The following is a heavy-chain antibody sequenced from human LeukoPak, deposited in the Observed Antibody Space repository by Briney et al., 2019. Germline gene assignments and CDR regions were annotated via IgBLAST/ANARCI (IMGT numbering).Heavy chain of an antibody. CDR3: ARVITGYSSSWSREDY. J-gene: IGHJ4*02. V-gene: IGHV3-21*01. CDR2: IRSSSSYI. D-gene: IGHD6-13*01. Sequence: GSLRLSCAASGFTFSSYSMNWVRQAPGKGLEWVSSIRSSSSYIYYADSVKGRFTISRDNAKNSLYLQMNSLRAEDTAVYYCARVITGYSSSWSREDYWGQGTLVTVSS. CDR1: GFTFSSYS.